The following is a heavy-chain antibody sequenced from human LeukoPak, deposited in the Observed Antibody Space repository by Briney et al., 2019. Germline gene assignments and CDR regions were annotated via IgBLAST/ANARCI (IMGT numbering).Heavy chain of an antibody. Sequence: SETLSLTCTVSGGSISSSRYYWGWIRQPPGKGLEWIGTIFYSGSTYYNPSLKSRATISIDTSKNQFSLKLSSVTAADTAVYYCARDGYNPIDYWGQGTLVTVSS. CDR3: ARDGYNPIDY. CDR2: IFYSGST. V-gene: IGHV4-39*07. CDR1: GGSISSSRYY. J-gene: IGHJ4*02. D-gene: IGHD5-24*01.